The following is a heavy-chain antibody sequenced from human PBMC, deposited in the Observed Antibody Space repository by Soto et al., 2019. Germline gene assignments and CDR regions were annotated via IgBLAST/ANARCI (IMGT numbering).Heavy chain of an antibody. J-gene: IGHJ4*02. CDR3: ARTKGYCSGGSCYPYYFDY. D-gene: IGHD2-15*01. CDR2: ISGSGGST. V-gene: IGHV3-23*01. Sequence: GGSLRLSCAASGFTFSSYAMSWVRQAPGKGLEWVSAISGSGGSTYYADSVKGRFTISRDNSKNTLYLQMNSLRAEDTAVYYCARTKGYCSGGSCYPYYFDYWGQGTLVTVSS. CDR1: GFTFSSYA.